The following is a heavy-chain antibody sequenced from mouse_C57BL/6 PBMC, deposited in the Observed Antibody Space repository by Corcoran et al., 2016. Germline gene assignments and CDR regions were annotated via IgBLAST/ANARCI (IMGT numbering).Heavy chain of an antibody. J-gene: IGHJ4*01. CDR3: ARHEEVVGYAMDY. Sequence: QCQLQQSGAELMKPGASVKLSCKASGYTFTENGIHWVKQRSGQGLEWIGWFNPGSGSIKYNEKFKDKATLTTDKSTSTVYMELSKLTSEDSAVYFCARHEEVVGYAMDYWCQGTSVTVSP. D-gene: IGHD1-1*01. V-gene: IGHV1-62-2*01. CDR2: FNPGSGSI. CDR1: GYTFTENG.